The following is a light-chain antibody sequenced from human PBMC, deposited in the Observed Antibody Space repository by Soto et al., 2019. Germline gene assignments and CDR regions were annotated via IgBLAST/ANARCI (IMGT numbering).Light chain of an antibody. CDR1: SSDVGGYNY. Sequence: QAVVTQPASVSGSPGQSITISCTGTSSDVGGYNYVSWYQQHPGKAPKLMIYDVSNRPSGVSNRFSGSKSGNTASLTISGLQAEDEADYYCSSYTSSSTPSVVFGGGTQLTVL. V-gene: IGLV2-14*01. CDR2: DVS. J-gene: IGLJ2*01. CDR3: SSYTSSSTPSVV.